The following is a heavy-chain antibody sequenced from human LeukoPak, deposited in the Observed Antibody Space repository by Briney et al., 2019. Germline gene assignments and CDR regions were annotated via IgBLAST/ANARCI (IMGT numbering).Heavy chain of an antibody. V-gene: IGHV1-18*01. CDR1: GYTFTSYG. D-gene: IGHD1-26*01. CDR3: ARESHVTWEDS. J-gene: IGHJ4*02. Sequence: ASVKVSCKASGYTFTSYGISWVRQAPGQGLEWVGWISANNGDTDYAQKFQARVTMTTDTSTSTAYMELRSLRSDDTAVYYCARESHVTWEDSWGQGTLVIVSS. CDR2: ISANNGDT.